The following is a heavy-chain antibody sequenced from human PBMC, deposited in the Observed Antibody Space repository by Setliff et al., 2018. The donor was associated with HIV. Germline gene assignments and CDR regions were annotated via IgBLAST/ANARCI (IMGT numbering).Heavy chain of an antibody. D-gene: IGHD6-19*01. CDR3: ARVPYSSGY. J-gene: IGHJ4*02. Sequence: SETLSLTCTVSGGSISSHYWSWVRQPPGKGLEWIGYIYYSGSTNYNPSLKSRVTISVDTSKKQFSLKLSSVSAADTAVYYCARVPYSSGYWGQGTLVTVSS. CDR2: IYYSGST. V-gene: IGHV4-59*11. CDR1: GGSISSHY.